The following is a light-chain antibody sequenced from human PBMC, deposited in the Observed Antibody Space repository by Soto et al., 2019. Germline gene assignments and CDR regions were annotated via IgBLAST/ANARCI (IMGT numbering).Light chain of an antibody. CDR3: QQYNTYWT. CDR2: GAS. Sequence: THSPASLSVSPGERATLSCRASQSVSSNLAWYQQKPGQAPRLLIFGASTRATGVPSRFSGSGSGTEFTLTISSLQPDDFAIYYCQQYNTYWTFGQGTKVDIK. V-gene: IGKV3-15*01. J-gene: IGKJ1*01. CDR1: QSVSSN.